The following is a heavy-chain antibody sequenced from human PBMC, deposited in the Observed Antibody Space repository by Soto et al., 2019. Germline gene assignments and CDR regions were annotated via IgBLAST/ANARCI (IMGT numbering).Heavy chain of an antibody. V-gene: IGHV3-33*01. Sequence: PVGSLRLSCAASGFTFSSYGMHWVRQAPGKGLEWVAVIWYDGSNKYYADSVKGRFTISRDNSKNTLYLQMNSLRAEDTAVYYCAREWPYYYYCGMDVWGQGTTVTVSS. CDR1: GFTFSSYG. J-gene: IGHJ6*02. CDR3: AREWPYYYYCGMDV. CDR2: IWYDGSNK.